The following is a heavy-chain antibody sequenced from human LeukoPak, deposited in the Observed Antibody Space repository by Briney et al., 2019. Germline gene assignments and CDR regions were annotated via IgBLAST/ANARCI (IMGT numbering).Heavy chain of an antibody. CDR2: ISSGSSAI. CDR1: GFTFSTYS. D-gene: IGHD6-13*01. Sequence: PGGSLRLSCAASGFTFSTYSMNWVRQAPGKGLEWVSYISSGSSAIYYADSVKGRFIISRDNAKNSLYLQMNSLRDEDTAVYYCARGRSPPGVPAPGQRFDPWGQGTLVTVSS. CDR3: ARGRSPPGVPAPGQRFDP. J-gene: IGHJ5*02. V-gene: IGHV3-48*02.